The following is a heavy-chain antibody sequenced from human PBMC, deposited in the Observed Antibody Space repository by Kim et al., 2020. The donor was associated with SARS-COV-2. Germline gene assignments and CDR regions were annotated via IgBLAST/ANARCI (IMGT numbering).Heavy chain of an antibody. D-gene: IGHD4-4*01. Sequence: GGSLRLSCAASGFTFSSYAMSWVRQAPGKGLEWVSAISGSGGSTYYADSVKGRFTISRDNSKNTLYLQMNSLRAEDTAVYYCAKSVGDYSNYGGGADYWGQGTLVTVSS. CDR3: AKSVGDYSNYGGGADY. J-gene: IGHJ4*02. CDR2: ISGSGGST. CDR1: GFTFSSYA. V-gene: IGHV3-23*01.